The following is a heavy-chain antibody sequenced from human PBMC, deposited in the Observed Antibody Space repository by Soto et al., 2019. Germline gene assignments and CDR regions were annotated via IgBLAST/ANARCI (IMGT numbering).Heavy chain of an antibody. V-gene: IGHV1-8*01. D-gene: IGHD2-2*01. J-gene: IGHJ4*02. Sequence: ASVKVSCKTSGYTFANFDINWVRQATGQSPEWMGWMNPNSGNTGFAQKFQGRVTLTRNTSINTAYMEVSSLRYEDTAVYYCARAVRYQLLSDYWGQGTLVTVSS. CDR1: GYTFANFD. CDR2: MNPNSGNT. CDR3: ARAVRYQLLSDY.